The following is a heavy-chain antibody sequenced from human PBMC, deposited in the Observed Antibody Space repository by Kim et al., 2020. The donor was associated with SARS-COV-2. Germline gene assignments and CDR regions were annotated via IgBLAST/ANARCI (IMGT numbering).Heavy chain of an antibody. CDR1: GFTFSSYG. CDR2: IWYDGSNK. V-gene: IGHV3-33*01. J-gene: IGHJ3*02. CDR3: ARGAKKERGYSGRRGHAFDI. Sequence: GGSLRLSCAASGFTFSSYGMHWVRQAPGKGLEWVAVIWYDGSNKYYADSVKGRFTISRDNSKNTLYLQMNSLRAEDTAVYYCARGAKKERGYSGRRGHAFDIWGQGTMVTVSS. D-gene: IGHD5-12*01.